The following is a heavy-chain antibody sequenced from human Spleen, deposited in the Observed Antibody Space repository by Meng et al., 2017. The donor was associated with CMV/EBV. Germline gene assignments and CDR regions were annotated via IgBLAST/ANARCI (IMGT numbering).Heavy chain of an antibody. CDR2: INPNSGGT. J-gene: IGHJ6*02. CDR3: ARDEPGFGGSYYGYYYYGMDV. CDR1: GYTFTGYY. V-gene: IGHV1-2*02. D-gene: IGHD1-26*01. Sequence: ASVKVSCKASGYTFTGYYMHWVRQAPGQGLEWMGWINPNSGGTNYAQKFQGRVTMTRDTSISTAYMELSRLRSDDTAVYYCARDEPGFGGSYYGYYYYGMDVWGQGTTVTVSS.